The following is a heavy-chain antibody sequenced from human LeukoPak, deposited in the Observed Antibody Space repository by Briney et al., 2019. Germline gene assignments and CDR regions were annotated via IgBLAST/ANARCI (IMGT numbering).Heavy chain of an antibody. V-gene: IGHV3-21*01. CDR2: ISSSSNYI. CDR3: ARVEMATIGDY. Sequence: GGSLRLSCAASGFTFSSYNMNWVRQAPGKGLEWVSSISSSSNYIYYADSVKGRFTVSRDNAKNSLYLQMNSLRVDDTAVYYCARVEMATIGDYWGQGTLVTVSS. J-gene: IGHJ4*02. CDR1: GFTFSSYN. D-gene: IGHD5-24*01.